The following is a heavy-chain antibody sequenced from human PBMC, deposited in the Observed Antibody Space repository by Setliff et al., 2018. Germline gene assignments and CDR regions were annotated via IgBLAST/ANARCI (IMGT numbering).Heavy chain of an antibody. D-gene: IGHD3-10*01. CDR2: ISSEGDDI. CDR1: GFTFSSDA. J-gene: IGHJ4*02. V-gene: IGHV3-23*03. Sequence: GGSLRLSCAASGFTFSSDAMTWVRQAPGKGLEWVSIISSEGDDIYYADSVKGRFTISRDNSKNALYLQMNSLRAEDTAVYYCRLWFGETSRDYWGQGTLVTV. CDR3: RLWFGETSRDY.